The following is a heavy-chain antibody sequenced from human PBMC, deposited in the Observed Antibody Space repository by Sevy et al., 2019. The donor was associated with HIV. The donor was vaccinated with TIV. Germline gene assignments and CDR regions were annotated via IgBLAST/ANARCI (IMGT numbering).Heavy chain of an antibody. V-gene: IGHV3-23*01. CDR2: ISGSGTRT. D-gene: IGHD3-22*01. J-gene: IGHJ6*03. CDR1: GFSFDSYG. Sequence: GGSLRLSCAVSGFSFDSYGMTWVRQAPGKGLEWVSGISGSGTRTNYADSVKGRFSISRDNSKNRLYLQMNSLRSEDKAQYNCAKGGASHYDPDEIGYYFYYYNMDVWGKGTTVTVSS. CDR3: AKGGASHYDPDEIGYYFYYYNMDV.